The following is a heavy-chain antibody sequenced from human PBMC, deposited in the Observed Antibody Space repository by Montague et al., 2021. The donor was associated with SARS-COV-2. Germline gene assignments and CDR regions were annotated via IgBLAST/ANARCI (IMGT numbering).Heavy chain of an antibody. CDR3: ARDNYGDWCYYGLDV. CDR2: IYYTGST. J-gene: IGHJ6*02. Sequence: SETLSLTCTVSCGSIGTYYWNWIRQSPGKGLEWLGYIYYTGSTKYSPSLKSRVTISMDTSRSQLSLRLKSVTAADTAVYYCARDNYGDWCYYGLDVWGHGTMVIVSS. V-gene: IGHV4-59*01. CDR1: CGSIGTYY. D-gene: IGHD4-17*01.